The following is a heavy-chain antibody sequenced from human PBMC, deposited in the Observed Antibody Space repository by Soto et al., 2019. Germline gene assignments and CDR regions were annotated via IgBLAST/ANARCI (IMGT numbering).Heavy chain of an antibody. CDR2: IYYSGST. V-gene: IGHV4-59*08. CDR3: ARHYCSGGSCRSYFDY. Sequence: QVQLQESGPGLVKPSETLSLTYTVSGGSISSYYWSWIRQPPGKGLEWIGNIYYSGSTNYNPSLKSRVTISVDTSKNQFSLKLSSVTAADTAVYYCARHYCSGGSCRSYFDYWGQGTLVTVSS. J-gene: IGHJ4*02. D-gene: IGHD2-15*01. CDR1: GGSISSYY.